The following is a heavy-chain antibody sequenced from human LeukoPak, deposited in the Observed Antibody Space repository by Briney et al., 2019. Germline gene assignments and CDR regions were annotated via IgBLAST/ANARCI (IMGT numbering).Heavy chain of an antibody. D-gene: IGHD6-25*01. CDR2: ISSSGSTI. CDR1: GFTFDDYA. V-gene: IGHV3-11*04. J-gene: IGHJ6*03. Sequence: GGSLRLSCAASGFTFDDYAMHWVRQAPGKGLEWVSYISSSGSTIYYADSVKGRFTISRDNAKNSLYLQMNSLRAEDTAVYYCARGPSGHYYYYMDVWGKGTTVTVSS. CDR3: ARGPSGHYYYYMDV.